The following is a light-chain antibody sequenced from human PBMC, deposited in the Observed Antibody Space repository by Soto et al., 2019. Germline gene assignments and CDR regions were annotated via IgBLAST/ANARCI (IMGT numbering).Light chain of an antibody. CDR3: MQALQTPLA. J-gene: IGKJ4*01. V-gene: IGKV2-28*01. Sequence: DIVMTQSPLSLPVTPGAPASISCRSSQSLLHSNGYKYLDWYVQKPGQSPQLLIHLGSNRASGVPDRVSGSGSCTDLTLKIRRVEAEDVGVYDCMQALQTPLAFGGETKVQIK. CDR1: QSLLHSNGYKY. CDR2: LGS.